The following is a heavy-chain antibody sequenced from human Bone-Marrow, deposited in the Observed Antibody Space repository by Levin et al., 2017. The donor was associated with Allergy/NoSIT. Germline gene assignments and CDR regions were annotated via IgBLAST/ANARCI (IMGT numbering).Heavy chain of an antibody. V-gene: IGHV3-48*01. D-gene: IGHD3-3*01. Sequence: LSLTCVGSGFSFSSFSMTWVRRAPGKGLEWISYISASSGTTYYADSVKGRFTVSRNNLQRSMSLEMKNLRADDTGVYFCATRTTIFGEGFYFNSWGRGTRVTVSA. J-gene: IGHJ4*02. CDR2: ISASSGTT. CDR1: GFSFSSFS. CDR3: ATRTTIFGEGFYFNS.